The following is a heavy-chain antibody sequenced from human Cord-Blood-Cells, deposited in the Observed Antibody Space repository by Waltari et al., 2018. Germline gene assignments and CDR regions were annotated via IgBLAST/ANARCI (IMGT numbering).Heavy chain of an antibody. CDR1: GYTFTGYY. V-gene: IGHV1-2*02. D-gene: IGHD2-2*01. Sequence: QVQLVQSGAEVTKPGASVKVACKASGYTFTGYYMHWVRQAPGQGLEWMGRINPHSGGTNYAQKFQGRVTMTRDTSISTAYMELSRLRSDDTAVYYCARDFCSSTSCYDYWGQGTLVTVSS. J-gene: IGHJ4*02. CDR2: INPHSGGT. CDR3: ARDFCSSTSCYDY.